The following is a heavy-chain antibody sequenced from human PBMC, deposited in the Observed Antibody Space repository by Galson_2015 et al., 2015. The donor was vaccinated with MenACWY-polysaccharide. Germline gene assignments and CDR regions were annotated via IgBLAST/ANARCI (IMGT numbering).Heavy chain of an antibody. J-gene: IGHJ4*02. CDR2: MNPKSGYS. V-gene: IGHV1-8*01. CDR1: GYTFTNYD. Sequence: SVKVPCKASGYTFTNYDINWVRLAPGQGLEWMAWMNPKSGYSGYAQKFHGRVTLTKDTSISTAYLELSSLRSEDTAMYYCARTNGDFDFWGQGTLITVSS. CDR3: ARTNGDFDF. D-gene: IGHD4-17*01.